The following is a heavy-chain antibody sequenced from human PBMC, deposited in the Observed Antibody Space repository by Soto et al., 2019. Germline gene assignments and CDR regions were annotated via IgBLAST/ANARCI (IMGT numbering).Heavy chain of an antibody. Sequence: EVQLLESGGGLVQPGGSLRLSCAASGFTFSGYAMSWVRQAPGKGLEWVSAISVSGGSTYYADSVKGRFTISRDNTKNTLYLQMNSLRAEDTAVYYCAKDQRGVYVDYTPRDYYYYYMDVWGKGTTVTVSS. CDR2: ISVSGGST. CDR1: GFTFSGYA. J-gene: IGHJ6*03. V-gene: IGHV3-23*01. D-gene: IGHD4-17*01. CDR3: AKDQRGVYVDYTPRDYYYYYMDV.